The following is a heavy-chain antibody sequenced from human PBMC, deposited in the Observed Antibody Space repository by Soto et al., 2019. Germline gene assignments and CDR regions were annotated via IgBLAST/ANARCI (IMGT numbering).Heavy chain of an antibody. V-gene: IGHV4-39*01. CDR2: IYYSGST. D-gene: IGHD2-2*01. Sequence: SETLSLTCTVSGGSISSSSYYWGWIHQPPGKGLEWIGSIYYSGSTYYNPSLKSRVTISVDTSKNQFSLKLSSVTAADTAVYYCASLGYCSSTSCFGYYYYMDVWGKGTTVTVSS. CDR1: GGSISSSSYY. J-gene: IGHJ6*03. CDR3: ASLGYCSSTSCFGYYYYMDV.